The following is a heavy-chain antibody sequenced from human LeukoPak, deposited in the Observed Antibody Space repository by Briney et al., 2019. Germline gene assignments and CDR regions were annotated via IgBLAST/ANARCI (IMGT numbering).Heavy chain of an antibody. Sequence: GGSLRLSCGASGFTFSSYAMSWVRQAPGKGLEWVSAISGSGGSTYYADSVRGRFTISRDNSKNTLYLQMNSLRAEDTAVYYCAKTGQWLVEGYFDYWGQGTLVTVSS. D-gene: IGHD6-19*01. V-gene: IGHV3-23*01. CDR3: AKTGQWLVEGYFDY. CDR2: ISGSGGST. J-gene: IGHJ4*02. CDR1: GFTFSSYA.